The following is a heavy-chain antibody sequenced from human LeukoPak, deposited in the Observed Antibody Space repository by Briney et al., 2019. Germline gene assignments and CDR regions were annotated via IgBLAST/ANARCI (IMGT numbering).Heavy chain of an antibody. CDR1: GGSISSYY. V-gene: IGHV4-59*01. D-gene: IGHD3-22*01. Sequence: SETLSLTCTVSGGSISSYYWSWIRQPPGKGLEWIGYIYYSGSTNYNPSLKSRVTISVDTSKNQFSLKLSSVTAADTAVYYGARVSGPRVIIDYWGQGTLVTVSS. CDR3: ARVSGPRVIIDY. J-gene: IGHJ4*02. CDR2: IYYSGST.